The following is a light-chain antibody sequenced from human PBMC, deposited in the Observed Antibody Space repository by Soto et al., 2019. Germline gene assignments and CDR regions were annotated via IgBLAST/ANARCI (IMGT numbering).Light chain of an antibody. Sequence: EIVLTQSPVTLSLSPVERATLSCRASQTVSNQLAWYQQKPGQAPRLLIYDASRRVTGIPARFSGSGSGTDFTLTLSSLEPEDFAVYYCQQRAGSSTFGQGTRLDIK. CDR2: DAS. V-gene: IGKV3-11*01. CDR3: QQRAGSST. CDR1: QTVSNQ. J-gene: IGKJ5*01.